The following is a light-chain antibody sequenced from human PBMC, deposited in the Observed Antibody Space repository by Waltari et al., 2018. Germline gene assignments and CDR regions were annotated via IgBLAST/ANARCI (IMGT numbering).Light chain of an antibody. CDR2: EDD. CDR1: SGSIASTY. J-gene: IGLJ3*02. CDR3: QAYVSPGWV. Sequence: NFMLTQPHSVSESPGKTVTISCTRNSGSIASTYLQWFQQRPGRAPTTLIFEDDKRPSGVPVRCSGSIDSSSNSASLTIAGLKNEDEADYYCQAYVSPGWVFGGGTKLTVL. V-gene: IGLV6-57*03.